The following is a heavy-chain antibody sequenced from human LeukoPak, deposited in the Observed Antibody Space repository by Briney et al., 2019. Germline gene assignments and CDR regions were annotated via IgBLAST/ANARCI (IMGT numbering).Heavy chain of an antibody. J-gene: IGHJ6*02. D-gene: IGHD1-1*01. Sequence: GRSLRLSCAASAFTFSSYAMHWVRQAPGKGLEWVAVTSYDESTKHYADSVKGRFTISRDNAKNSLYLQMNSLRAEDTAVYYCARGQPGYGMDVWGQGTTVTVSS. CDR3: ARGQPGYGMDV. V-gene: IGHV3-30-3*01. CDR1: AFTFSSYA. CDR2: TSYDESTK.